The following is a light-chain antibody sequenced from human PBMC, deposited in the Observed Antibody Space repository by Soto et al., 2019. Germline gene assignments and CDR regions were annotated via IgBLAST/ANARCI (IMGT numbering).Light chain of an antibody. CDR3: QQYNYWPPLYT. Sequence: EIVMTQSPATRSVSPGERATLSCRASQSVSSNLAWYQQKPGQAPRLLIYGASTRATGIPARFSGRGSGTEFTLTISSLQAEDFAVYFCQQYNYWPPLYTFGQGTKLEIK. V-gene: IGKV3-15*01. CDR2: GAS. CDR1: QSVSSN. J-gene: IGKJ2*01.